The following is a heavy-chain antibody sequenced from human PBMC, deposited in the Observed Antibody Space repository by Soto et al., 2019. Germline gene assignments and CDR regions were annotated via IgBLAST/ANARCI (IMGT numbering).Heavy chain of an antibody. V-gene: IGHV3-48*01. CDR2: ISSSSSTV. CDR3: ARGKRGIAVAGHRWYFDY. CDR1: GFTFSSYS. J-gene: IGHJ4*02. Sequence: GGSLRLSCAASGFTFSSYSMNWVRQAPGKGLEWVSYISSSSSTVYYADSVKGRFTISRDNAKNSLYLQMNSLRAEDTAVYYCARGKRGIAVAGHRWYFDYWGQGTPVTVSS. D-gene: IGHD6-19*01.